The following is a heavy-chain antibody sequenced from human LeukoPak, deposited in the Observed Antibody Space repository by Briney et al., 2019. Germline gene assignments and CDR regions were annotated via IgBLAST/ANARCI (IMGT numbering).Heavy chain of an antibody. V-gene: IGHV4-39*01. J-gene: IGHJ3*02. Sequence: SETLSLTCTVSGGSISSSFYYWGWIRQPPGKGLEWIGSIYYSGSTYYNPSLKSRVIISIDTSKNQFSLKLSSVTATDTAVYYCARGLSFEAYDIWGQGTMVTVSS. D-gene: IGHD2-21*01. CDR1: GGSISSSFYY. CDR2: IYYSGST. CDR3: ARGLSFEAYDI.